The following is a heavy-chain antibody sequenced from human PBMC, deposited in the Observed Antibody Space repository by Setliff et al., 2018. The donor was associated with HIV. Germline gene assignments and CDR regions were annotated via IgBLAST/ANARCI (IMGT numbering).Heavy chain of an antibody. Sequence: ASVKVSCKASGYTFTSYAMHWVRQAPGQRLEWMGWINAGNGNTKYSQKFQGRVTITRDTSTDTAYMELSSLRSEDTAVYYCATGHYYGSGSLTWGQGTLVTVSS. CDR2: INAGNGNT. J-gene: IGHJ5*02. CDR1: GYTFTSYA. CDR3: ATGHYYGSGSLT. D-gene: IGHD3-10*01. V-gene: IGHV1-3*01.